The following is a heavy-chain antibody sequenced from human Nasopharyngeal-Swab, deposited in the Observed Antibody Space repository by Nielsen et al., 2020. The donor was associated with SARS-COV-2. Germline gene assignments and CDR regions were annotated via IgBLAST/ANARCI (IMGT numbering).Heavy chain of an antibody. CDR2: IYSGGST. CDR3: ARDRGSPQLLVERSYGMDV. CDR1: GFTVSSNY. D-gene: IGHD2-2*01. V-gene: IGHV3-53*01. Sequence: GESLKISCAASGFTVSSNYMSWVRQAPGKGLEWVSVIYSGGSTYYADSVKGRFTISRDNSKNTLYLQMNSLRAEDTAVYYCARDRGSPQLLVERSYGMDVWGQGTTVTVPS. J-gene: IGHJ6*02.